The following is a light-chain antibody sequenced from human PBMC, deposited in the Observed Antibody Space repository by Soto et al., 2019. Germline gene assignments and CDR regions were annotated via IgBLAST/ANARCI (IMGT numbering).Light chain of an antibody. CDR1: QSVSSSY. CDR2: GAS. Sequence: EIVLTQSPATLSLSPGDRATLSCRSSQSVSSSYLAWYQQKPGQAPRLLIYGASSRATGIPDRFSGSGSGTDFTLTISRLEPEDFVVYYCQQYGSSPPLTFGGGTKVDIK. V-gene: IGKV3-20*01. J-gene: IGKJ4*01. CDR3: QQYGSSPPLT.